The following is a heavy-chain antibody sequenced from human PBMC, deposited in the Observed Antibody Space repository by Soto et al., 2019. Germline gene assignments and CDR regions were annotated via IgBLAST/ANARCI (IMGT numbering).Heavy chain of an antibody. Sequence: QVQLQESGPGLVKPSETLSLTCTVSGGSINSYYWYWIRQPAGKGLEWIGRIYISGSTNYNPSLKSRVTMSIDTSKNQFSLKVSSVTAADTAVYYCAKSSSRSSLGQYGLDVXXXGXXXTVSS. CDR2: IYISGST. CDR3: AKSSSRSSLGQYGLDV. CDR1: GGSINSYY. D-gene: IGHD6-13*01. J-gene: IGHJ6*01. V-gene: IGHV4-4*07.